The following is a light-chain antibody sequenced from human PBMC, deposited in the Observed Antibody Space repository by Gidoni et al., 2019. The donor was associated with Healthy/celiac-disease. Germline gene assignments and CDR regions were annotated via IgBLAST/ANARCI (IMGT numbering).Light chain of an antibody. CDR1: QSLRSY. J-gene: IGKJ1*01. Sequence: DSQMTQSPSSLSASVGDRDTITCRASQSLRSYLNWYQQKTGKAPKLLIYAASSLQSGVPSRFSGSGSETDFTITISSMQPEDFAAEYCQQNDSTPSWTFGQGTKVEIK. V-gene: IGKV1-39*01. CDR3: QQNDSTPSWT. CDR2: AAS.